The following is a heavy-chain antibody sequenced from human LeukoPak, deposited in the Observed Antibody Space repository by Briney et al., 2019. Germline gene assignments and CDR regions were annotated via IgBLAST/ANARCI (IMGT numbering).Heavy chain of an antibody. CDR2: IKEDGSEK. CDR3: ASGYYSGWYIPYY. V-gene: IGHV3-7*01. J-gene: IGHJ4*02. Sequence: PGGSLRLSRAASGFTFSTSWIIWVRQAPGKGLEWVANIKEDGSEKYYVDSVKGRFTISRDNAKNSLYLQMNSLRAEDTAVYYCASGYYSGWYIPYYWGQGTLVTVSS. CDR1: GFTFSTSW. D-gene: IGHD6-19*01.